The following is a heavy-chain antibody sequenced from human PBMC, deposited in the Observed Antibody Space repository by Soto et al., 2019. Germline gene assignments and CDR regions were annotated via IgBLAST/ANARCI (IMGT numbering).Heavy chain of an antibody. D-gene: IGHD6-6*01. J-gene: IGHJ5*02. Sequence: EVQLVESGGGLVQPGGSLRLSCAASGFTFSSYSMNWVRQAPGKGLEWVSYISSSSTIYYADSVMGRFTISRDNAKNSLYLQMNSLRDEDTAVYYCARGPLYSSSSPANWFDPWGQGTLVTVSS. CDR3: ARGPLYSSSSPANWFDP. V-gene: IGHV3-48*02. CDR1: GFTFSSYS. CDR2: ISSSSTI.